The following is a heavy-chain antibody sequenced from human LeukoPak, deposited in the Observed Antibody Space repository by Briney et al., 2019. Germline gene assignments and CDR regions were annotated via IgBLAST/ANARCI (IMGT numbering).Heavy chain of an antibody. V-gene: IGHV3-21*01. CDR1: GFTFSSYS. J-gene: IGHJ4*02. D-gene: IGHD3-3*01. CDR2: ISSSSSYI. CDR3: ARDGPYDFWSGYYSPLDY. Sequence: GGSLRLSCAASGFTFSSYSMNWVRQAPGKGLEWVSSISSSSSYIYYADSVKGRFTISRDNAKNSLYLQMNSLRAEDTAVYYCARDGPYDFWSGYYSPLDYWGQGTLVTVSS.